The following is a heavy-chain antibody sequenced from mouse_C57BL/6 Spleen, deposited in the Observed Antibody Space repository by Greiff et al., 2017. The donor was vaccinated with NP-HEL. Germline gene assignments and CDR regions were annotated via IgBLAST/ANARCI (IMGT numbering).Heavy chain of an antibody. V-gene: IGHV5-16*01. J-gene: IGHJ1*03. CDR2: INYDGSST. CDR1: GFTFSDYY. Sequence: EVMLVESEGGLVQPGSSMKLSCTASGFTFSDYYMAWVRQVPEKGLEWVANINYDGSSTYYLDSLKSRFIISRDNAKNILYLQMSSLKSEDTATYYCARDTMITPYWYFDVWGTGTTVTVSS. CDR3: ARDTMITPYWYFDV. D-gene: IGHD2-4*01.